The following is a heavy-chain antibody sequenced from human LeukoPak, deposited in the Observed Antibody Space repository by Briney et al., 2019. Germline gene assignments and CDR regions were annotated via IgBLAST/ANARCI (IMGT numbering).Heavy chain of an antibody. CDR1: GFTFSSYA. V-gene: IGHV3-66*02. Sequence: PGGSLRLSCAASGFTFSSYAMSWVRQAPGKGLEWVSVIYSGGSTYYADSVKGRFTISRDNSKNTLYLQMNSLRAEDTAVYYCARVLVVIDYWGQGTLVTVSS. CDR3: ARVLVVIDY. J-gene: IGHJ4*02. D-gene: IGHD3-22*01. CDR2: IYSGGST.